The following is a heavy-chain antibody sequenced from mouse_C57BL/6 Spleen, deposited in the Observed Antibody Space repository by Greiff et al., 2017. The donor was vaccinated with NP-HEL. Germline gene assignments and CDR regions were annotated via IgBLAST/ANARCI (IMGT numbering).Heavy chain of an antibody. V-gene: IGHV5-4*03. CDR1: GFTFSSYA. D-gene: IGHD1-1*01. J-gene: IGHJ2*01. Sequence: DVKLVESGGGLVKPGGSLKLSCAASGFTFSSYAMSWVRQTPEKRLEWVATISDGGSYTYYPDNVKGRFTISRDNAKNNLYLQMSHLKSEDTAMYYCARAYYYGSSYGYYFDYWGQGTTLTVSS. CDR3: ARAYYYGSSYGYYFDY. CDR2: ISDGGSYT.